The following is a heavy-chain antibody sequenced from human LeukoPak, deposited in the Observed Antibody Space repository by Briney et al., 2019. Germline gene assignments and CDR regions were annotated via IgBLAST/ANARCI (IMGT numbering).Heavy chain of an antibody. V-gene: IGHV3-64*01. CDR1: GFTFSSYA. Sequence: PGGSLRLSCAASGFTFSSYAMHWVRQAPGKGLEYVSAISSNGGSTYYANSVKGRFTISRDNSKNTLYLQMGGLRAEDMAVYYCARGGLDFWSGYYYYWGQGTLVTVSS. CDR2: ISSNGGST. D-gene: IGHD3-3*01. J-gene: IGHJ4*02. CDR3: ARGGLDFWSGYYYY.